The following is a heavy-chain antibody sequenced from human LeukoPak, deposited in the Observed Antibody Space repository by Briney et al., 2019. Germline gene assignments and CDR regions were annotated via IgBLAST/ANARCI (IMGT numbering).Heavy chain of an antibody. CDR1: GFTVSSNF. CDR2: IYSGGST. CDR3: ALGLVTDY. Sequence: PGGSLRLSCAASGFTVSSNFMSWLRQAPGKGLEWVSVIYSGGSTYYADSVKGRYTISRDNSKNTHYLQMNRLRVEHTAVDYCALGLVTDYWGQGNLVTVSS. D-gene: IGHD3-9*01. V-gene: IGHV3-66*01. J-gene: IGHJ4*02.